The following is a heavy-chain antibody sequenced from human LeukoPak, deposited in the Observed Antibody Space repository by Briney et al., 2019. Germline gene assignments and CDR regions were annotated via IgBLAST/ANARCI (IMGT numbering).Heavy chain of an antibody. CDR3: VRENNWNDYS. Sequence: GGSLRLSCAACGFTFSHYSIDWVRQAPGKGLERVASINSSSSHIYYADSVKGRFTISRDNAKNEVYLQMNSLRAEDTAVYYCVRENNWNDYSWGQGILVTVSS. CDR1: GFTFSHYS. D-gene: IGHD1-20*01. CDR2: INSSSSHI. J-gene: IGHJ5*02. V-gene: IGHV3-21*01.